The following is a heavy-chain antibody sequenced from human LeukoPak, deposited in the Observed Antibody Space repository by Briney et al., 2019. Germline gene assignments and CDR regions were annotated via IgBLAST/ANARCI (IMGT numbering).Heavy chain of an antibody. CDR3: VRDNRSYNFDY. CDR2: IKSDGSST. D-gene: IGHD1-26*01. CDR1: GFTFSRYW. J-gene: IGHJ4*02. V-gene: IGHV3-74*01. Sequence: GGSLRLSCAASGFTFSRYWMHWVRQAPGKGLVWVSCIKSDGSSTSIADSAKGRFTISRDNAKNTVYLQMNSLRAEDTAVYYCVRDNRSYNFDYWGQGTLVTVSS.